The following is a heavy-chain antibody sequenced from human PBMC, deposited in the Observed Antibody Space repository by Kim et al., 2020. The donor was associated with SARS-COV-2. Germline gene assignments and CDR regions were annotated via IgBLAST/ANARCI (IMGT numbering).Heavy chain of an antibody. CDR3: ARDPADSSSWYGPYYYYYGMDV. Sequence: ASVKVSCKASGYTFTSYAMHWVRQAPGQRLEWMGWINAGNGNTKYSQKFQGRVTITRDTSASTAYMELSSLRSEDTAVYYCARDPADSSSWYGPYYYYYGMDVWGQGTTVTVSS. CDR2: INAGNGNT. D-gene: IGHD6-13*01. J-gene: IGHJ6*02. CDR1: GYTFTSYA. V-gene: IGHV1-3*01.